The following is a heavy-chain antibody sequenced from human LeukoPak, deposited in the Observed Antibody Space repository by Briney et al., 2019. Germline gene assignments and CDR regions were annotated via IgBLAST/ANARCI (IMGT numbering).Heavy chain of an antibody. Sequence: SETLSLTCTVSGGSITGYYWTWIRQPPGKGLEWIGYIYYTGSTSYNPSLKSRVTISVQTSKNQFSLKLSSVTAADTAVYYCATGRLPIISSSWAFDIWGQGTMVTVSS. CDR1: GGSITGYY. V-gene: IGHV4-59*01. CDR3: ATGRLPIISSSWAFDI. CDR2: IYYTGST. J-gene: IGHJ3*02. D-gene: IGHD6-13*01.